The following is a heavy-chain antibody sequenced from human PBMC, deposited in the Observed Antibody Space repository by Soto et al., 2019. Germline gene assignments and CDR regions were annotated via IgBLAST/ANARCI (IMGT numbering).Heavy chain of an antibody. Sequence: QVLLVQSGAEVKKPGASVKVACKASGYTFTNYGISWVRQAPGQGLEWLEWISTYNGDRDFAQKVQGRVTMTTDTSTTTAYMELRSLRSDDTAVYYCARSRAGGTWEQYPSFYFDYWGQGALVTVSS. CDR3: ARSRAGGTWEQYPSFYFDY. CDR2: ISTYNGDR. J-gene: IGHJ4*02. CDR1: GYTFTNYG. V-gene: IGHV1-18*01. D-gene: IGHD1-26*01.